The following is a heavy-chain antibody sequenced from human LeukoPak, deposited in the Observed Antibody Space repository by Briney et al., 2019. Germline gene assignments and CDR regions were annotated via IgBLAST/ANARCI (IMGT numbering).Heavy chain of an antibody. D-gene: IGHD3-22*01. CDR2: IDWDDDK. CDR3: ARTDSNGYYSDY. CDR1: GFPLSTGGMS. J-gene: IGHJ4*02. Sequence: SGPALVKPTQTLTLTCTFSGFPLSTGGMSVSWVRQPPGKALEWLARIDWDDDKYYNTSLRTRLTISKGTSENQVVLTMTNMDPVDTATYYCARTDSNGYYSDYWGQGTLVTVSS. V-gene: IGHV2-70*11.